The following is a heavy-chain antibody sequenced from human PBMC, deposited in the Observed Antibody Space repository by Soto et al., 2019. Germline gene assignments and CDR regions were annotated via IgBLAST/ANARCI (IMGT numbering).Heavy chain of an antibody. CDR1: GYTFTSYY. D-gene: IGHD6-13*01. Sequence: DSVQVSCKASGYTFTSYYIHWVRQAPGQGLEWMGIINPRGGITTYAQKFQGRLTMTGDTSTSTVYMELSSLTSEDTAMYHCASSPAYGSSWYGIPPDLSHGLDVWGQGTTVTVSS. J-gene: IGHJ6*02. CDR2: INPRGGIT. V-gene: IGHV1-46*01. CDR3: ASSPAYGSSWYGIPPDLSHGLDV.